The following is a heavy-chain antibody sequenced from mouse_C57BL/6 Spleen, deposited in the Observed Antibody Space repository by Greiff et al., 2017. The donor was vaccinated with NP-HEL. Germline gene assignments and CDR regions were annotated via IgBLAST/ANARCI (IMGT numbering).Heavy chain of an antibody. Sequence: VQLQQSGAELVRPGSSVKLSCKASGYTFTSYWMHWVKQRPIQGLEWIGNIDPSASETHYNQKFKDKATLTVDKSSSTAYMQLSSLTSEDSAVYYCAREGILRPSGFDYWGQGTTLTVSS. J-gene: IGHJ2*01. V-gene: IGHV1-52*01. CDR2: IDPSASET. CDR1: GYTFTSYW. CDR3: AREGILRPSGFDY. D-gene: IGHD1-2*01.